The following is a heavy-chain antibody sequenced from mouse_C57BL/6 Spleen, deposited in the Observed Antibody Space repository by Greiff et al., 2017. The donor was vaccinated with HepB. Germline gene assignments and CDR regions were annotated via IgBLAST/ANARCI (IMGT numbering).Heavy chain of an antibody. CDR3: ARGDSNYVHWYFDV. Sequence: QVQLKQPGAELVKPGASVKLSCKASGYTFTSYWMHWVKQRPGQGLEWIGMIHPNSGSTNYNEKFKSKATLTVDKSSSTAYMQLSSLTSEDSAVYYCARGDSNYVHWYFDVWGTGTTVTVSS. V-gene: IGHV1-64*01. CDR2: IHPNSGST. J-gene: IGHJ1*03. CDR1: GYTFTSYW. D-gene: IGHD2-5*01.